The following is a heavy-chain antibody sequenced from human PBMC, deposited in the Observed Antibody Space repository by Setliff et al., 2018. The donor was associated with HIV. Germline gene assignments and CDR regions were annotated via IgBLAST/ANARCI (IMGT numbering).Heavy chain of an antibody. D-gene: IGHD3-16*02. J-gene: IGHJ4*02. V-gene: IGHV4-31*03. CDR1: GGSISSGGYY. Sequence: PSETLSLTCTVSGGSISSGGYYWSWIRQHPGKGLEWIGYIYYSGSTYYNPSLKSRVTISVDMSKNQFSLKLSSVTAADTAVYYCARVPPLKAFGGVISLYYFDYWGQGTLVTVSS. CDR2: IYYSGST. CDR3: ARVPPLKAFGGVISLYYFDY.